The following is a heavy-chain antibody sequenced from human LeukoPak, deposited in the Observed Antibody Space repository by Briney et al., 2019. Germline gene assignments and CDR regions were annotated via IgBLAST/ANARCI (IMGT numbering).Heavy chain of an antibody. V-gene: IGHV3-66*01. CDR3: ARGYCSGGSCYGGSDY. D-gene: IGHD2-15*01. CDR2: IYSGGST. CDR1: GFTVSSNY. J-gene: IGHJ4*02. Sequence: GGSLRLSCAASGFTVSSNYMSWVRQAPGKGLEWVSVIYSGGSTYYADSVKSRFTISRDNSKNTLYLQMNSLRAEDTAVYYCARGYCSGGSCYGGSDYWGQGTLVTVSS.